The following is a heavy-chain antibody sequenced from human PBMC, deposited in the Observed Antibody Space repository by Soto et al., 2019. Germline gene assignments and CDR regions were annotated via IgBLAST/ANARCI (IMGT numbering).Heavy chain of an antibody. V-gene: IGHV3-23*01. CDR3: AKVDYYDSSGPLDY. CDR1: GFTFSSYA. Sequence: TGGSLRLSCAASGFTFSSYAMSWVRQAPGKGLEWVSAISGSGGSTYYADSVKGRFTISRDNSKNTLYLQMNSLRAEDTAVYYCAKVDYYDSSGPLDYWGQGTLVTVSS. D-gene: IGHD3-22*01. J-gene: IGHJ4*02. CDR2: ISGSGGST.